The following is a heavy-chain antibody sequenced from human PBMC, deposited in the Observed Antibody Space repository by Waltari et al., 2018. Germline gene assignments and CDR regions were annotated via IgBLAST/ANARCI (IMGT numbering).Heavy chain of an antibody. J-gene: IGHJ3*02. V-gene: IGHV4-39*01. Sequence: QMQLQETGPGLVKPSEPLSLTCTVPGGSISSSTYYWGWLRQPPGNGLEWIGNIYYSGSTYYKPSLKIRLTISVDTSKNQFSLNLRSVTAADTAVYYCARLPISLGVGSVFDIWGQGTMVTVSS. CDR3: ARLPISLGVGSVFDI. CDR1: GGSISSSTYY. CDR2: IYYSGST. D-gene: IGHD2-15*01.